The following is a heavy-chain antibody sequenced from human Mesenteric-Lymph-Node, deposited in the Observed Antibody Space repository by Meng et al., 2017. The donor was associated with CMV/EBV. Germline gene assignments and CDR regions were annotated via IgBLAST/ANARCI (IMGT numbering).Heavy chain of an antibody. D-gene: IGHD2-2*01. J-gene: IGHJ4*02. CDR3: ARLNCSTPSCFLDY. V-gene: IGHV1-3*01. Sequence: SGYTFNSYAMHWVRQAPGQRLEWMGWINAGNGNTKYSQKFQGRVTITRDTSASTAYMDLSSLRSEDTSVYYCARLNCSTPSCFLDYWGQGTLVTVSS. CDR2: INAGNGNT. CDR1: GYTFNSYA.